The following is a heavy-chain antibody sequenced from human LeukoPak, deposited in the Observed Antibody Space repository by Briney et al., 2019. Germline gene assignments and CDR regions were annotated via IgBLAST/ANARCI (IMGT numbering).Heavy chain of an antibody. V-gene: IGHV3-20*04. J-gene: IGHJ3*02. CDR3: ARPVVAATTPDIFDI. Sequence: GGSLRLSCAASGFTFSNYAMHWVRQAPGKGLEWVSRINSNGDNTHYADSVKGRFTMSRDNAKNSLDLQMNSLRAEDTAVYYCARPVVAATTPDIFDIWGQGTMVTVSS. CDR1: GFTFSNYA. CDR2: INSNGDNT. D-gene: IGHD2-15*01.